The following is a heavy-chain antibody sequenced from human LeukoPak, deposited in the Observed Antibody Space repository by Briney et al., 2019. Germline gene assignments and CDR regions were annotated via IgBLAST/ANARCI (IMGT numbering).Heavy chain of an antibody. J-gene: IGHJ6*03. V-gene: IGHV3-74*01. Sequence: GRFTISRDNAKNPLYLQMNSLRAEDTAVYYCARVSNRGSSSPYYYYMDVWGKGTTVTVSS. D-gene: IGHD6-6*01. CDR3: ARVSNRGSSSPYYYYMDV.